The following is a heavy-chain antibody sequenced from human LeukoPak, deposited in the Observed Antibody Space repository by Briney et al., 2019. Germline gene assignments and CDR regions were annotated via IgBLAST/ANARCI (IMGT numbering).Heavy chain of an antibody. CDR2: IIPIFGTA. J-gene: IGHJ6*03. D-gene: IGHD2-2*02. V-gene: IGHV1-69*05. CDR1: GGTFSSYA. CDR3: ARVGRRYCSSTSCYKSMYYYYYMDV. Sequence: SVKVSCKASGGTFSSYAISWVRQAPGQGLEWMGGIIPIFGTANYAQKFQGRVTITTDESTSTAYMELSSLRSEDTAVYYCARVGRRYCSSTSCYKSMYYYYYMDVWGKGTTVTASS.